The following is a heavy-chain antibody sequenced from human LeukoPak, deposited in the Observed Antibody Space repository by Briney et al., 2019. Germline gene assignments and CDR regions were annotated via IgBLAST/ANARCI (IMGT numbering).Heavy chain of an antibody. V-gene: IGHV1-69*13. CDR3: ARDRVMGLGLDNAFDI. Sequence: EASVKVSCRASGGIFSRYAISWVRQAPGQGLEWMGGTIPIFGTANYAQKFQGRVTITADESTSTAYMELSSLRSEDTAVYFCARDRVMGLGLDNAFDIWGQGTVVTVSS. CDR2: TIPIFGTA. CDR1: GGIFSRYA. J-gene: IGHJ3*02. D-gene: IGHD3/OR15-3a*01.